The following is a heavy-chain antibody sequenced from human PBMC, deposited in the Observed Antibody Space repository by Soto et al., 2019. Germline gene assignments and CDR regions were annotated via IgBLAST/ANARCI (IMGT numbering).Heavy chain of an antibody. V-gene: IGHV4-59*01. CDR3: ARYIVATSYFEY. CDR1: GGSISSYY. D-gene: IGHD5-12*01. J-gene: IGHJ4*02. CDR2: IYYSGST. Sequence: SETLSLTCTVSGGSISSYYWSWIRQPPGKGLEWIGYIYYSGSTNYNPSLKSRVTISVDTSKNQFSLKLSSVTAADTAVYYCARYIVATSYFEYWGQGTLVTVSS.